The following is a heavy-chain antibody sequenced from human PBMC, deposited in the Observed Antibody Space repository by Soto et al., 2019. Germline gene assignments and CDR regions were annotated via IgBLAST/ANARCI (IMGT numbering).Heavy chain of an antibody. J-gene: IGHJ4*02. V-gene: IGHV3-23*01. Sequence: PVGSMIQWYPASELNCRRYATRWVRENPVQLLEWVSAISGRGRSTYYADSVKGRFTISRDNSKNTLYLQMNSLRAEDTAVYYCPKVMTRRVVVSDRELGHWDQGTMVPGSS. CDR1: ELNCRRYA. D-gene: IGHD3-22*01. CDR2: ISGRGRST. CDR3: PKVMTRRVVVSDRELGH.